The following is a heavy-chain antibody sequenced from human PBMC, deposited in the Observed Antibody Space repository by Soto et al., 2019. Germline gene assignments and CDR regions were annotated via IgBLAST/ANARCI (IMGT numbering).Heavy chain of an antibody. CDR1: GYTFTGYY. CDR2: INPNSGGT. V-gene: IGHV1-2*02. J-gene: IGHJ6*01. Sequence: ASVKVSCKASGYTFTGYYMHWVRQAPGQGLEWMGWINPNSGGTNYAQKFQGRVTRTRDTSISTAYMELSRLRSDDTAVYYCARGSGHYYYGMDVWGQGTTVTVSS. D-gene: IGHD6-25*01. CDR3: ARGSGHYYYGMDV.